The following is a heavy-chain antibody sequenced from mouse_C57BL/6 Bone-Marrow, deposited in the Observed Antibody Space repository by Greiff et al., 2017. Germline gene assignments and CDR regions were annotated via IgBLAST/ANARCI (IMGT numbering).Heavy chain of an antibody. Sequence: QVQLQQPGAELVMPGASVKLSCKASGYTFTSYWMHWVKHRPGQGLEWIGEIDPSDSYTNYNQKFKGKSTLTVDKSSSTAYMQLSSLTSEDSAVYYCARYYYGSYYYAMDYWGQGTSVTVSS. J-gene: IGHJ4*01. CDR2: IDPSDSYT. CDR1: GYTFTSYW. D-gene: IGHD1-1*01. CDR3: ARYYYGSYYYAMDY. V-gene: IGHV1-69*01.